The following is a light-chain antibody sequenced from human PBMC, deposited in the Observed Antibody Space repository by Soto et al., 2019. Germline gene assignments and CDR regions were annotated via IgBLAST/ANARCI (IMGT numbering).Light chain of an antibody. CDR2: DVN. J-gene: IGLJ1*01. V-gene: IGLV2-14*03. CDR1: SSDVGSYDY. Sequence: QSVLTQPASVSGSPGQSITFSCTGTSSDVGSYDYVSWHQQHPGKAPKLIIYDVNNRPSGVPSRFSGSKSGNTASLIISGLQTEDEADYYCCAYSTSGTHVFGTGTKVTVL. CDR3: CAYSTSGTHV.